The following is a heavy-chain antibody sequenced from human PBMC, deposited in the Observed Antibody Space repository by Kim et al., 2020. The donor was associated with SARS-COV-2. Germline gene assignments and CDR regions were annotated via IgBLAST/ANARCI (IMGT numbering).Heavy chain of an antibody. V-gene: IGHV1-3*01. CDR2: INAGNGNT. CDR3: AGELGIHDPSPRFDY. Sequence: ASVKVSCKASGYTFTSYAMHWVRQAPGQRLEWMGWINAGNGNTKYSQKFQGRVTITRDTSASTAYMELSSLRSEDTAVYYCAGELGIHDPSPRFDYWGQGTLVTVSS. CDR1: GYTFTSYA. J-gene: IGHJ4*02. D-gene: IGHD6-13*01.